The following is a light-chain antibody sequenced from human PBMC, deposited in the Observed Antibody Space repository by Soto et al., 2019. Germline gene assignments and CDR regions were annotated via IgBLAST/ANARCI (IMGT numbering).Light chain of an antibody. CDR3: CSYAGSYTHYV. Sequence: QSALTQPRSVSGSPGQSVTISCTGTSSDVGGYNYVSWYQQHPGKAPKLMIYDVSKRPSGVTDRFSGSKSANTASLTISGLQAEDDADYYCCSYAGSYTHYVFGTGTKVTVL. V-gene: IGLV2-11*01. CDR1: SSDVGGYNY. J-gene: IGLJ1*01. CDR2: DVS.